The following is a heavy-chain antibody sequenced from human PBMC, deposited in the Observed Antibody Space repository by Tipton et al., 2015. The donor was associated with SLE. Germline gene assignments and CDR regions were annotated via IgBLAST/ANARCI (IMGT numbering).Heavy chain of an antibody. CDR3: AKSGMSSLLRGQGTDY. Sequence: QLVQSGGGLVQPGGSLRLSCAASGFTFSSYWMHWVRQAPGKGLVWVSRINSDGSSTSYADSVKGRFTISRDNAKNTLYLQMNSLRADDTAVYYCAKSGMSSLLRGQGTDYWGQGTLVTVSS. CDR2: INSDGSST. V-gene: IGHV3-74*02. J-gene: IGHJ4*02. CDR1: GFTFSSYW. D-gene: IGHD1-26*01.